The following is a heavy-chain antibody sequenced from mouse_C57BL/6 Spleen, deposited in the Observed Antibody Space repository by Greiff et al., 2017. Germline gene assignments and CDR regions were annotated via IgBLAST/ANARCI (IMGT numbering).Heavy chain of an antibody. J-gene: IGHJ1*03. CDR1: GYTFTDYE. Sequence: VQLQQSGAELVRPGASVTLSCKASGYTFTDYEMHWVKQTPVHGLEWIGAIDPETGGTAYNQKFKGKAILTADKSSSTAYMELRSLTSEDSAVYYCTRPLYYYGSSQRYFDVWGTGTTVTVSS. D-gene: IGHD1-1*01. V-gene: IGHV1-15*01. CDR3: TRPLYYYGSSQRYFDV. CDR2: IDPETGGT.